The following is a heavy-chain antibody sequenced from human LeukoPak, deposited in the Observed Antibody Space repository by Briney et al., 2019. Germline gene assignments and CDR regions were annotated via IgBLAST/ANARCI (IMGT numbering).Heavy chain of an antibody. D-gene: IGHD2-8*01. CDR3: ARGGGDCTNGLCYLDY. Sequence: TGGSLRLSCAASGFTFSSYAMHWVRQAPGKGLEWVAVISYDGTYKYYADSVTDRFAISRDNSKNTLYLQMNSLRAEDTAVYYCARGGGDCTNGLCYLDYWGQGTLVTVSS. CDR2: ISYDGTYK. V-gene: IGHV3-30*01. CDR1: GFTFSSYA. J-gene: IGHJ4*02.